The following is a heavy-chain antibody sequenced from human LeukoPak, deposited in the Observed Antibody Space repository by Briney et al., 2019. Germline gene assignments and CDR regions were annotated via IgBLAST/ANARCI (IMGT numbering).Heavy chain of an antibody. CDR2: INHSGST. Sequence: GSLRLSCAASGFTFSSYAMSWIRQPPGKGLEWIGEINHSGSTNYNPSLKSRVTISVDTSKNQFSLKLSSVTAADTAVYYCASELGYCSSTSCEDWFDPWGQGTLVTVSS. J-gene: IGHJ5*02. CDR3: ASELGYCSSTSCEDWFDP. D-gene: IGHD2-2*01. V-gene: IGHV4-34*01. CDR1: GFTFSSYA.